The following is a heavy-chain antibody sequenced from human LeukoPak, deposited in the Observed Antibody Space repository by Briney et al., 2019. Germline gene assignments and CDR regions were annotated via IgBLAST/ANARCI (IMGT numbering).Heavy chain of an antibody. CDR2: ISWNSGSI. CDR1: GFTFDDYA. Sequence: GGCLRLSCAASGFTFDDYAMHWVRQAPGKGLECDSGISWNSGSIGYADSVKGRFTISRDNAKNSLYLQMNSLRAEDTALYYCAKVAYYYDSSGPFDYWGQGTLVTVSS. V-gene: IGHV3-9*01. D-gene: IGHD3-22*01. CDR3: AKVAYYYDSSGPFDY. J-gene: IGHJ4*02.